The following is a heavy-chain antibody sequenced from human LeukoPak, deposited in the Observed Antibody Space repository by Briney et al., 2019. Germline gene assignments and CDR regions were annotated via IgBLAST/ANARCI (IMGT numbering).Heavy chain of an antibody. CDR3: ARVLSGRTRILWFGELNRAYAFDI. Sequence: PGGSLRLSCAASGFTVSSNYMSWVRQAPGKGLEWVSVIYSGGSTYYADSVKGRFTISRDNSKNTLYLQMNSLRAEDTAVYYCARVLSGRTRILWFGELNRAYAFDIWGQGTMVTVSS. CDR2: IYSGGST. CDR1: GFTVSSNY. J-gene: IGHJ3*02. V-gene: IGHV3-66*01. D-gene: IGHD3-10*01.